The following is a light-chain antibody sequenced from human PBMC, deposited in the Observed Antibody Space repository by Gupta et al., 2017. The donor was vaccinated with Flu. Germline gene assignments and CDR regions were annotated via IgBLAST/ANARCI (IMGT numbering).Light chain of an antibody. V-gene: IGLV3-21*02. CDR2: DDS. J-gene: IGLJ1*01. Sequence: SYVLTQPPSVSVAPGQTAKITCGGDNIGSRNVHWYLQKPGQAPILVVYDDSDRPSGISERFSGSNSGNTATLTINRVEAGDEADYYCQVWDRTTDHDVFGTGTKLTVL. CDR1: NIGSRN. CDR3: QVWDRTTDHDV.